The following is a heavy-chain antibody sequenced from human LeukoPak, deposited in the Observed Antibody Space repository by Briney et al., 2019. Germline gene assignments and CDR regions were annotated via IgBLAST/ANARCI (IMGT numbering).Heavy chain of an antibody. CDR1: GFTFNDFY. CDR3: ARKGFWSGYFSPFDY. Sequence: GGSLRLSCAASGFTFNDFYMAWIRQAPGKGSDRASYISSSGSTIYYADSVKVRFTISRDNAKNSLYLQMNSLRAEDTAVYYCARKGFWSGYFSPFDYWGQGTLVTVSS. D-gene: IGHD3-3*01. V-gene: IGHV3-11*01. CDR2: ISSSGSTI. J-gene: IGHJ4*02.